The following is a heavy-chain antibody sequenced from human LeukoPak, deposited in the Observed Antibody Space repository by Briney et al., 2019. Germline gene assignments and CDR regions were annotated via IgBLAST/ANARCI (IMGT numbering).Heavy chain of an antibody. Sequence: PGGSLRLSCAASGFTFSSYSMNWVRQAPGKGLEWVSSISSSSSYIYYADSVKGRFTISRGDSKNTLYLQMNSLKTEDTAVYYCTTQTTVTTDYWGQGTLVTVSS. CDR2: ISSSSSYI. CDR3: TTQTTVTTDY. D-gene: IGHD4-17*01. J-gene: IGHJ4*02. V-gene: IGHV3-21*03. CDR1: GFTFSSYS.